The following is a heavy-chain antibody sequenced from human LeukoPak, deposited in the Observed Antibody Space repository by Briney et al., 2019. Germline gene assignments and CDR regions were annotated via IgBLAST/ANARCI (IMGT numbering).Heavy chain of an antibody. J-gene: IGHJ4*02. D-gene: IGHD6-19*01. Sequence: GGSLRLSCAASGFPFSSHWLSWFRQSPGKGLEWVANIKQDGSEKYYVDSVKGRFTIPRDNAKNSQYLQMNSLRAEDTAVYYCASGSGWVFNNWGQGTLVTVSS. V-gene: IGHV3-7*01. CDR2: IKQDGSEK. CDR3: ASGSGWVFNN. CDR1: GFPFSSHW.